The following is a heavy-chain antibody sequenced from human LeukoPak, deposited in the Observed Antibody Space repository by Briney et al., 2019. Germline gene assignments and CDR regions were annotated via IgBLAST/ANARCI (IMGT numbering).Heavy chain of an antibody. D-gene: IGHD2-2*01. Sequence: GGSLRLSCAASGFTFSSYNMNWVRQAPGGGLEWVSSISGGGGNTYYADSVRGRFTCSRDNSKNTVSLQMNSLRAEDTAVYYCAKDRSSSSYYGMDVWGQGTTVTVSS. CDR2: ISGGGGNT. V-gene: IGHV3-23*01. CDR1: GFTFSSYN. CDR3: AKDRSSSSYYGMDV. J-gene: IGHJ6*02.